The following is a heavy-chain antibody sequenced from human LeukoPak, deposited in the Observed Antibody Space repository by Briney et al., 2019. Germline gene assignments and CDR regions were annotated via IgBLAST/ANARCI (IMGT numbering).Heavy chain of an antibody. CDR1: NGSFSGYY. D-gene: IGHD3-16*01. CDR2: VNHGGDT. Sequence: SETLSLTCAVYNGSFSGYYWSWIRQSPEKGLEWIGEVNHGGDTNYNPSLRSRVTISLDASKNHFSLKLRSVTAADTAIYNCARAAWNGGGGFDPWGQGTLVTVSS. V-gene: IGHV4-34*01. CDR3: ARAAWNGGGGFDP. J-gene: IGHJ5*02.